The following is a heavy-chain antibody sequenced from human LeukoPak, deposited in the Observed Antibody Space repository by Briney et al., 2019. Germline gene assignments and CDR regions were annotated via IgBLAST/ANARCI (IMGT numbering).Heavy chain of an antibody. D-gene: IGHD3-22*01. CDR1: GYTFTGYY. V-gene: IGHV1-2*02. Sequence: ASVKVSCKASGYTFTGYYMHWVRQAPGQGLEWMGWINPNSGGTNYAQKFQGRVTMTRDTSISTAYMELSRLRSDDTAVYYCARVLSSPTYYYDSSGYLYFDYWGQGTLVTVSS. J-gene: IGHJ4*02. CDR2: INPNSGGT. CDR3: ARVLSSPTYYYDSSGYLYFDY.